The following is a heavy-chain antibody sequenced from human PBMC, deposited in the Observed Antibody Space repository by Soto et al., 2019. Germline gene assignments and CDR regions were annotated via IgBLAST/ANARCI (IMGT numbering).Heavy chain of an antibody. D-gene: IGHD2-2*03. V-gene: IGHV3-33*01. CDR2: IWYDESNK. Sequence: GGSLRLSCAASGFAFRSYGMHWVRQAPGKGLEWVAMIWYDESNKYYADSVKGRFTISRDISTNTLYLQMNSLRAEDTAVYYCARDGYCPSPSCPLHYSGLDVWGQGTTVTVSS. J-gene: IGHJ6*01. CDR1: GFAFRSYG. CDR3: ARDGYCPSPSCPLHYSGLDV.